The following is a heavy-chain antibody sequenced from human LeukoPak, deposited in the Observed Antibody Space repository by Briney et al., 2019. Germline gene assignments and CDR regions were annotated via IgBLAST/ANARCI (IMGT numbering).Heavy chain of an antibody. V-gene: IGHV4-61*02. Sequence: PSQTLSLTCTVSGGSISSGSYYWSWIRQPAGKGLEWIGRIYTSGSTNYNPSLKSRVTISVDTSKNQFSLKLSSVTAADTAVYYCARVGATRALDYWGQGTLVTVSS. CDR1: GGSISSGSYY. CDR2: IYTSGST. J-gene: IGHJ4*02. CDR3: ARVGATRALDY. D-gene: IGHD1-26*01.